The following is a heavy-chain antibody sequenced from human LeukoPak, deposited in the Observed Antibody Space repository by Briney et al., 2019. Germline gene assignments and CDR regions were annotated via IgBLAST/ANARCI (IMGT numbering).Heavy chain of an antibody. CDR2: VNPDNGNR. V-gene: IGHV1-8*03. J-gene: IGHJ3*01. Sequence: GASVKVSCKASRYTLSRYYLHCVRQAPGQGPEWMGWVNPDNGNRGFAQKFQGRVTITQNSSVTTVYMELSSLTSEDTAVYYCARRGLVAGIYDLVYGFDLWGQGTMVTVSS. CDR1: RYTLSRYY. D-gene: IGHD3/OR15-3a*01. CDR3: ARRGLVAGIYDLVYGFDL.